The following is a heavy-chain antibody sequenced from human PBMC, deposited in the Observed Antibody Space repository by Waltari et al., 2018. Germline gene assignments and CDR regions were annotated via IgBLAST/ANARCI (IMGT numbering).Heavy chain of an antibody. V-gene: IGHV3-30-3*01. Sequence: QVQLVESGGGVVQPGRSLRLSCAASGFTFSSYAMHWVRQAPGNGRGWVAVISYDGSNKYYAESVKGRFTISRDNSKNTLYLQMNSLRAEDTAVYYCARGQDVAFDIWGQGTMVTVSS. CDR1: GFTFSSYA. CDR3: ARGQDVAFDI. CDR2: ISYDGSNK. J-gene: IGHJ3*02.